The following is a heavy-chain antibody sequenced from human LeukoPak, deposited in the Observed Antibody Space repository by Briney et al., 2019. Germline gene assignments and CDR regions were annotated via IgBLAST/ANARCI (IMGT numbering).Heavy chain of an antibody. J-gene: IGHJ4*02. D-gene: IGHD2-8*02. V-gene: IGHV4-34*01. CDR2: INHSGST. CDR1: GGSFSGYY. CDR3: ARSGTGPKGGFDY. Sequence: SETLSLTCAVCGGSFSGYYWSWIRQPPGKGLEWIGEINHSGSTNYDPSLKSRVTISVDTSKNQFSLKLSSVTAADTAVYYCARSGTGPKGGFDYWGQGTLVTVSS.